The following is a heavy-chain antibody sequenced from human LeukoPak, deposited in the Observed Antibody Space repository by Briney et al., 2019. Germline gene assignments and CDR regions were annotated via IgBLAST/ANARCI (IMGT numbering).Heavy chain of an antibody. V-gene: IGHV3-23*01. CDR1: GFTFSSYA. Sequence: PGGSLRLSCAASGFTFSSYAMSWVRQASGKGLEWVSAISGSGGSTYYADSVKGRFTISRDNSKNTLYLQMNSLRAEGTAVYYCAKDPSYYYGSGSYYFDYWGQGTLVTVSS. D-gene: IGHD3-10*01. J-gene: IGHJ4*02. CDR2: ISGSGGST. CDR3: AKDPSYYYGSGSYYFDY.